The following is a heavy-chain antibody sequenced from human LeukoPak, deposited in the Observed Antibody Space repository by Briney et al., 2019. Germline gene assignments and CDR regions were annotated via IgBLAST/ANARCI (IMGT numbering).Heavy chain of an antibody. J-gene: IGHJ3*02. CDR3: ARRRITIFGVVIDAFDI. Sequence: PSETLSPTCAVSGYSISSGYYWGWIRQPPGKGLEWIGSIYHSGSTYYNPSLKSRVTISVDTSKNQFSLKLSSVTAADTAVYYCARRRITIFGVVIDAFDIWGQGTMVTVSS. D-gene: IGHD3-3*01. CDR1: GYSISSGYY. CDR2: IYHSGST. V-gene: IGHV4-38-2*01.